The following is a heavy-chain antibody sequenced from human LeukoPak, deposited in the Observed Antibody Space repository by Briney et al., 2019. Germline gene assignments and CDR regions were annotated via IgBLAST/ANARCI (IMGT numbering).Heavy chain of an antibody. CDR2: IYYSGGT. V-gene: IGHV4-59*05. CDR3: ASYDFWSGPTHPRFDY. J-gene: IGHJ4*02. D-gene: IGHD3-3*01. Sequence: PSETLSLTCTVSGGSISSYYWSWIRQPPGKGLEWIGSIYYSGGTYYNPSPKSRVTISVDTSKNQFSLKLSSVTAADTAVYYCASYDFWSGPTHPRFDYWGQGTLVTVSS. CDR1: GGSISSYY.